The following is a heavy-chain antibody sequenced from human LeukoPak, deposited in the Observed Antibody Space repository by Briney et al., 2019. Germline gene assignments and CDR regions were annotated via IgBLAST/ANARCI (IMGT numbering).Heavy chain of an antibody. D-gene: IGHD3-10*01. J-gene: IGHJ6*03. CDR1: GGSFSGYY. CDR2: INHSGST. CDR3: ARHPGYYYYYMDV. V-gene: IGHV4-34*01. Sequence: SETLSLTCAVYGGSFSGYYWTWIRQPPGKGLEWIGEINHSGSTNYNPSLKSRVTISVDTSKNQFSLKLTSVTAADTAVYYCARHPGYYYYYMDVWGKGTTVTISS.